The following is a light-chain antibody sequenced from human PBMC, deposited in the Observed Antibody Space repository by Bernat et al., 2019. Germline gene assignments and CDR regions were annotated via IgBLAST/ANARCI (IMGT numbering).Light chain of an antibody. CDR3: QQYNSYSRS. CDR1: QSISSW. CDR2: KAS. V-gene: IGKV1-5*03. J-gene: IGKJ2*01. Sequence: DIQMTQSPSTLSASVGDRVTITCRASQSISSWLAWYQQQPGKAPKLLIYKASSLESGVPSRFSGSGSGTEFTLTISSLQPDDFATYYCQQYNSYSRSCGQGTKLEIK.